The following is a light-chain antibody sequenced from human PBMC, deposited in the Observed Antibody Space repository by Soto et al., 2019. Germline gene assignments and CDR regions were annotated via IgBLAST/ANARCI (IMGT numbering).Light chain of an antibody. CDR2: GAS. CDR3: QQYNNWPPA. CDR1: QSVSSN. Sequence: EILMTQSPATLYVSPGERATLSCRASQSVSSNLAWYQQKPGQAPRLLIFGASTRATGLPARFSGSGSGTEFTLTISNLQSEDFALYYCQQYNNWPPAFGQGTTVEVK. V-gene: IGKV3-15*01. J-gene: IGKJ1*01.